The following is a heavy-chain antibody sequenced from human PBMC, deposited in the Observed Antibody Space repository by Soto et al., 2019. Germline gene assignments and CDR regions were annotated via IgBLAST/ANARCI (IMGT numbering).Heavy chain of an antibody. J-gene: IGHJ4*02. CDR3: ARRGVHRSGGSCYSNFDY. CDR2: IYYSGST. V-gene: IGHV4-39*01. CDR1: GGSISSSSYY. D-gene: IGHD2-15*01. Sequence: QLQLQESGPGLVKPSETLSLTCTVSGGSISSSSYYWGWIRQPPGKGLEWIGSIYYSGSTYYNPTLKSRVTIPVDMSKNQFFLKLSSVTAADTAVYYCARRGVHRSGGSCYSNFDYWGQRTLVTVSS.